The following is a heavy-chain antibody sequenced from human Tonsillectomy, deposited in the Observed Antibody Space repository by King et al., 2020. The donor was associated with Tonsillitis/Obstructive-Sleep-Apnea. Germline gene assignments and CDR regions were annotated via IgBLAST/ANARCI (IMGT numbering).Heavy chain of an antibody. J-gene: IGHJ6*03. V-gene: IGHV3-23*01. D-gene: IGHD6-19*01. CDR2: ISGSGAIT. CDR3: AKDLGPGFSSGWYDYYYYMDV. CDR1: GFTFSSYA. Sequence: VQLLESGGGLVQPGGSLRLSCAVSGFTFSSYAMSWVRQAPGKGLEWVSAISGSGAITYYADSVKGRFTISRDNSKNTLYLQMNSLRAEDTAVYYCAKDLGPGFSSGWYDYYYYMDVWGKGTTVTVSS.